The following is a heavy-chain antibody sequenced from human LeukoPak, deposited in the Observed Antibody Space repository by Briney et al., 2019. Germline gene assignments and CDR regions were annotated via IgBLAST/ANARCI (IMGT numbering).Heavy chain of an antibody. V-gene: IGHV7-4-1*02. Sequence: ASVKVSCKASGYTFTSYAMNWVRQAPGQGLEWMGWINTNTGNPAYAQGFTGRFVFSLDTSVSTAYLQISSLKAEDTAVYYCARERGWIAARPPISDYWGQGTLVTVSS. CDR3: ARERGWIAARPPISDY. D-gene: IGHD6-6*01. CDR1: GYTFTSYA. J-gene: IGHJ4*02. CDR2: INTNTGNP.